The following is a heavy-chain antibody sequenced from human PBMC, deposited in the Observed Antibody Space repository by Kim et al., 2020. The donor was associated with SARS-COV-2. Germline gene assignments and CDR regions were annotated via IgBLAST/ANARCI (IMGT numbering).Heavy chain of an antibody. CDR3: AKDKFWSGSNDAFDI. Sequence: GGSLRLSCAASGFTFDDYAMHWVRQAPGKGLEWVSGISWNSGSIGYADSVKGRFTISRDNAKNSLYLQMNSLRAEDTALYYCAKDKFWSGSNDAFDIWGQGTMVTVSS. V-gene: IGHV3-9*01. D-gene: IGHD3-3*01. CDR2: ISWNSGSI. CDR1: GFTFDDYA. J-gene: IGHJ3*02.